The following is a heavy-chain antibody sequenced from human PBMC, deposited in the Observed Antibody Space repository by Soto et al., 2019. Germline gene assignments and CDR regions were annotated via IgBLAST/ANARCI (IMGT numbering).Heavy chain of an antibody. CDR2: ISGSGGSI. CDR1: GFTFSNYA. D-gene: IGHD3-22*01. J-gene: IGHJ4*02. CDR3: AKDNEYYYDSSGYYYRGYYLDY. V-gene: IGHV3-23*01. Sequence: QPGGSLRLSCAASGFTFSNYAMSWVRQAPGRGLEWVSAISGSGGSIYYADSVKGRFTISRDNSKNTLYLQVNSLRAEDTAVYYCAKDNEYYYDSSGYYYRGYYLDYWGQGTQVTVSS.